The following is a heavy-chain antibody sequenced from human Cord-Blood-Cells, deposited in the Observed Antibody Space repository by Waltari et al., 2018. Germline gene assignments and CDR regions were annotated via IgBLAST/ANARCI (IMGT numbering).Heavy chain of an antibody. CDR3: ARGGGSGSYSAFDI. D-gene: IGHD1-26*01. CDR2: INHSGST. J-gene: IGHJ3*02. V-gene: IGHV4-34*01. Sequence: QVQLQQWGAGLLKPSETLSLTCAVYGGSFSGYYWSWIRQPPGKGLEWIGEINHSGSTNYNPSLKSRVTISGDTSKKQFSLKLSSVTAADTAVYYCARGGGSGSYSAFDIWGQGTMVTVSS. CDR1: GGSFSGYY.